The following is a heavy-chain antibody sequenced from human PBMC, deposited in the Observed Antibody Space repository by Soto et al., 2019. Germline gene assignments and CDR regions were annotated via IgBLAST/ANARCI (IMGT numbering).Heavy chain of an antibody. D-gene: IGHD6-13*01. V-gene: IGHV1-18*01. CDR1: GYTFTSYG. CDR2: ISAYNGNT. J-gene: IGHJ3*02. Sequence: QVQLVQSGAEVKKPGASVKVSCKASGYTFTSYGISWVRQAPGQGLEWMGWISAYNGNTNYAQKLQGRVTMTTDTSTSTAYMELMSLRSDDTAVYYCARDHYSSSWYESGAFDIWGQGTMVTVSS. CDR3: ARDHYSSSWYESGAFDI.